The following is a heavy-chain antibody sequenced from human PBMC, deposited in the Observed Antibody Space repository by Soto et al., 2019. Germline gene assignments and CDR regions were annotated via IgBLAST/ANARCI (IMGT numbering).Heavy chain of an antibody. Sequence: ASVKVSCKASGGTFSSYAISWVLQAPGQGLEWMGGIIPIFGTANYAQKFQGRVTITADESTSTAYMELSSLRSEDTAVYYCARGGAYYFFWSGYKSGTFYFWGQGTLVTVSS. CDR1: GGTFSSYA. D-gene: IGHD3-3*01. CDR3: ARGGAYYFFWSGYKSGTFYF. J-gene: IGHJ4*02. V-gene: IGHV1-69*13. CDR2: IIPIFGTA.